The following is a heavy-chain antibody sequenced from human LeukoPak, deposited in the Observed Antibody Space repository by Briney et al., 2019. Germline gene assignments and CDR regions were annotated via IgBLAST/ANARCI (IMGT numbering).Heavy chain of an antibody. V-gene: IGHV3-23*01. CDR2: ISGRGGST. Sequence: GGSLRLSCVASGFTFSTYAMTWVRQAPGKGLEWVSAISGRGGSTYYADSVKGRFTISRYNSKNWVDLQMNSVRAEDRAVYYCAKDVTVVTPRDLFDYWGQGTLVTVSS. J-gene: IGHJ4*02. D-gene: IGHD4-23*01. CDR1: GFTFSTYA. CDR3: AKDVTVVTPRDLFDY.